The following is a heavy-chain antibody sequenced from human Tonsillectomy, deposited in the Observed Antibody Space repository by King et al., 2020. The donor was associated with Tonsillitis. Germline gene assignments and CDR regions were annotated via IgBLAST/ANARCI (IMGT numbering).Heavy chain of an antibody. D-gene: IGHD3-9*01. J-gene: IGHJ5*02. V-gene: IGHV4-59*08. CDR1: GGSITSFY. CDR2: IYFNGST. CDR3: ARGSVFRSFDWPTHWGSWLDP. Sequence: QLQESGPGLVKSSETLSLTCTVSGGSITSFYWSWIRQPPGKGLEWVGYIYFNGSTNYNPSLKSRVTISVDTSKNQLSLNLNSVTAADTAVYYCARGSVFRSFDWPTHWGSWLDPLGQGTLVTLSS.